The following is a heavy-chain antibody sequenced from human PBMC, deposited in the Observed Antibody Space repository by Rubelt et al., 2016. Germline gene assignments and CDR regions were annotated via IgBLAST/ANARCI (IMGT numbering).Heavy chain of an antibody. V-gene: IGHV4-34*01. CDR1: GGSFSGYY. D-gene: IGHD6-19*01. CDR3: ARERAVARQYYFDY. Sequence: QVQLQQWGAGLLKPSETLSLTCAVYGGSFSGYYWSWIRQHPGKGLEWIGEINHSGSTNYNPSLKSRVTISVDTSKNQFSLKLGSVTAADTAVYYCARERAVARQYYFDYWGQGTLVTVSS. J-gene: IGHJ4*02. CDR2: INHSGST.